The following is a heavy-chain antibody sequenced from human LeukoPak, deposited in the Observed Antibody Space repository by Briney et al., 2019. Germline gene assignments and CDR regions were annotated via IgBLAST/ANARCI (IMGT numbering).Heavy chain of an antibody. CDR2: ICGSGGST. Sequence: PGGSLRLSCAPSRFTFSSYAMSWVRQAPGEGLEWVSAICGSGGSTYYADSVKGRFTISRDNSKNSLYLQMNSLRAEDTAIYYCAKDLPSSGWWPLDYWGQGTLVTVSS. CDR1: RFTFSSYA. D-gene: IGHD6-19*01. V-gene: IGHV3-23*01. CDR3: AKDLPSSGWWPLDY. J-gene: IGHJ4*02.